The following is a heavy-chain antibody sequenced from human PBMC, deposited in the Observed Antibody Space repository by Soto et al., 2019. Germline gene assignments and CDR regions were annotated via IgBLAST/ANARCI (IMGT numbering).Heavy chain of an antibody. CDR2: INPNSGGT. J-gene: IGHJ6*01. Sequence: ASVKVACKVSGDTFTGYYIHRVRQPPEQGLEWMGWINPNSGGTNYAQNFQGCVTMTRHTSMSTAYMELRRLRSDDTDMYYCPRAISNFRYYYYAMEVWGQGAPVTVSS. V-gene: IGHV1-2*04. CDR3: PRAISNFRYYYYAMEV. CDR1: GDTFTGYY. D-gene: IGHD4-4*01.